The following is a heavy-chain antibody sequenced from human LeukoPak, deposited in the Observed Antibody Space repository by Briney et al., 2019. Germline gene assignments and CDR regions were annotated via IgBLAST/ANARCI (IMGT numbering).Heavy chain of an antibody. CDR3: AKEYDSSSYYYYFDY. Sequence: PSETLSLTCAVYGGSFSGYYWSWIRQPPGKGLEWIGEINHSGSTNYNPSLKSRVTISVDTSKNQFSLKLSSVTAADTAVYYCAKEYDSSSYYYYFDYWGQGTLVTVSS. CDR2: INHSGST. D-gene: IGHD3-22*01. CDR1: GGSFSGYY. V-gene: IGHV4-34*01. J-gene: IGHJ4*02.